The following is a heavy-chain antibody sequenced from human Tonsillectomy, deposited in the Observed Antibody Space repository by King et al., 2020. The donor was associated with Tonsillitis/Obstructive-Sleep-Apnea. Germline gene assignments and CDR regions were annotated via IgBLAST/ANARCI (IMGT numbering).Heavy chain of an antibody. J-gene: IGHJ6*02. V-gene: IGHV3-30*18. CDR2: ISYDGSNK. Sequence: QLVQSGGGAVQPGRSLRLSCAASGFTFSDYGMHWVRQAPGKGLEWVALISYDGSNKYYADSVKGRFTMSRDNSKNTLYLQMSGLRAEDTAVYYCAKEIGYCISEKWNYYYYYGMDVWGQGTPVTVSS. CDR1: GFTFSDYG. CDR3: AKEIGYCISEKWNYYYYYGMDV. D-gene: IGHD6-25*01.